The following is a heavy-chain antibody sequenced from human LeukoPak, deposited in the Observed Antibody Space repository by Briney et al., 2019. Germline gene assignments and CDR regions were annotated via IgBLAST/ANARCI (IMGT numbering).Heavy chain of an antibody. CDR1: GYTFTGYY. CDR2: INPNSGGT. D-gene: IGHD2-2*01. Sequence: ASVKVSCKASGYTFTGYYMHLVRQAPGQGLEWMGWINPNSGGTNYAQKFQGRVTMTRDTSISTAYMELSRLRSDDTAVYYCARVAAHIVVVPAASDAFDIWGQGTMVTVSS. CDR3: ARVAAHIVVVPAASDAFDI. J-gene: IGHJ3*02. V-gene: IGHV1-2*02.